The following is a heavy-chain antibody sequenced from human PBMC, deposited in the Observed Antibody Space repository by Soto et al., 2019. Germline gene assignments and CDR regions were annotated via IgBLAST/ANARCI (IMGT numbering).Heavy chain of an antibody. CDR2: MNPNSGNT. Sequence: QGQLVQSGAEVKKPGASVKVSCKASGYTFTSYDINWVRQVTGQGLEWMGWMNPNSGNTGYAQKIQGRVTLTRNTSISTAYMELSSLRSEDTAVYYCARGPGAARDTYYSYYTDDWGKGTTVTVSS. D-gene: IGHD2-15*01. CDR1: GYTFTSYD. J-gene: IGHJ6*03. CDR3: ARGPGAARDTYYSYYTDD. V-gene: IGHV1-8*01.